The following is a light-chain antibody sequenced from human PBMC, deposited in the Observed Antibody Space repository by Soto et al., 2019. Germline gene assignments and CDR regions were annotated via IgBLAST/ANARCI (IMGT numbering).Light chain of an antibody. CDR3: CSYAGSSTSRV. CDR1: SSDVGSYNL. Sequence: QSALTQPASVSGSPGQSITISCTGTSSDVGSYNLVSWYQQHPGKAPKLMIYEVNKRPSGVSNRFSGSKSGNTASLTISGLQADDEADYYCCSYAGSSTSRVFGGGTKLTVL. V-gene: IGLV2-23*02. J-gene: IGLJ2*01. CDR2: EVN.